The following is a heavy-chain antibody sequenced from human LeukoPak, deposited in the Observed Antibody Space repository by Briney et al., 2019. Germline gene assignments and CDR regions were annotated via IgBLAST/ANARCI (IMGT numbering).Heavy chain of an antibody. CDR1: GGSISSYY. CDR3: ARDRWYYDGSGTYESHYFDH. D-gene: IGHD3-10*01. V-gene: IGHV4-59*01. CDR2: IYNSGST. J-gene: IGHJ4*02. Sequence: PSETLSLTCTVSGGSISSYYWSWIRQPPGKGLEWIGYIYNSGSTNYNHSLKSRVTISEDMSNNQFSLKLSSVTAADTAVYYCARDRWYYDGSGTYESHYFDHWGQGTLVTVSS.